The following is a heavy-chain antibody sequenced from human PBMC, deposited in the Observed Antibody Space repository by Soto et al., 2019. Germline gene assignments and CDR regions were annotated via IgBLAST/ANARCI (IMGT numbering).Heavy chain of an antibody. CDR1: GYPVTAYY. D-gene: IGHD3-3*01. CDR3: ARGGGVGVAGSAAFDM. J-gene: IGHJ3*02. V-gene: IGHV1-2*02. CDR2: INPATGAA. Sequence: QLHLVQSGAVVKKPGASVTVSCSASGYPVTAYYMHWVRQAPGRGLEWMGGINPATGAAKYTQTFQGRVTMPRDTPTGTVFMELSGLTSGDTAGFYCARGGGVGVAGSAAFDMWGQGTLVTVSS.